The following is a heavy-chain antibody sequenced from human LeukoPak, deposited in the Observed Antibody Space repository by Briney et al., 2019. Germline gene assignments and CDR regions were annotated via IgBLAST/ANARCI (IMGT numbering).Heavy chain of an antibody. CDR2: ISSSSSYI. V-gene: IGHV3-21*01. D-gene: IGHD2-15*01. CDR3: AIASGYCSGGSCHSGVNGY. Sequence: GGSLRLSCAASGFTFSSYSMNWVRQAPGKGLEWVSSISSSSSYIYYADSVKGRFTISRDNAKNSLYLQMNSLRAEDTAVYYCAIASGYCSGGSCHSGVNGYWGQGTLVTVSS. J-gene: IGHJ4*02. CDR1: GFTFSSYS.